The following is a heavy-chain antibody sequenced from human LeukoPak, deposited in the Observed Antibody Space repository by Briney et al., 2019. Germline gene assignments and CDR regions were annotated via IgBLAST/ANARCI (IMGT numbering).Heavy chain of an antibody. CDR1: GFTFSSYM. V-gene: IGHV3-21*01. CDR3: ARRTAPDY. CDR2: ISSDRTYV. D-gene: IGHD1/OR15-1a*01. Sequence: GGSLRLSCAASGFTFSSYMMQWVRQAPGKGLEWVSSISSDRTYVFYTDSLKGRFTVSRDNAKNSLYLQMNNLRAEDTAVYYCARRTAPDYWGQGTLVTVSS. J-gene: IGHJ4*02.